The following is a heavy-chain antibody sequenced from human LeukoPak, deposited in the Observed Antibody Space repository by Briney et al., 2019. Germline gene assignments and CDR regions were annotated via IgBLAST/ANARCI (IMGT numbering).Heavy chain of an antibody. CDR1: RFTFSNYW. CDR2: IKQDGTEI. V-gene: IGHV3-7*01. CDR3: AREYGSGYYLYYYFDY. Sequence: PGGSLRLSCAASRFTFSNYWMAWVRQAPGKGLEWVANIKQDGTEIYYVDSVKGRFTISRDNAKNSLYLQMNSLRAEDTAVYYCAREYGSGYYLYYYFDYWGQGTLVTVSS. J-gene: IGHJ4*02. D-gene: IGHD3-22*01.